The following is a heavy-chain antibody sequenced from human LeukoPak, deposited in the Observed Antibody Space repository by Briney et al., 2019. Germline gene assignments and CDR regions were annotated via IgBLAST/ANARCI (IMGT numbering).Heavy chain of an antibody. D-gene: IGHD3-10*02. V-gene: IGHV3-23*01. CDR3: ARDLHYYVAMDV. CDR2: IGSDNKP. CDR1: GFTFSAYA. J-gene: IGHJ6*02. Sequence: GGSLRLSCAASGFTFSAYAMTWVRQAPGKGLEWVSSIGSDNKPHYSESVKGRFDISSDNSKNTPFLQLHNLRVEDTALYYCARDLHYYVAMDVRGQGTTVTVSS.